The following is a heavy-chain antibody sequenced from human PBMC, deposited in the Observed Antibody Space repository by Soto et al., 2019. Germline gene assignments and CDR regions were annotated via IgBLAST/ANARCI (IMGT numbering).Heavy chain of an antibody. CDR1: GFTFSSYS. V-gene: IGHV3-21*01. Sequence: GGSLRLSCAASGFTFSSYSKHWVRQDPGTGMELISSIISSSSYIYYADSVKGRFAISRDNAKNTLYLQMNSLRAEDTAVYYCAREYGITGTTFDYWGQGTLVTVSS. CDR2: IISSSSYI. J-gene: IGHJ4*02. CDR3: AREYGITGTTFDY. D-gene: IGHD1-7*01.